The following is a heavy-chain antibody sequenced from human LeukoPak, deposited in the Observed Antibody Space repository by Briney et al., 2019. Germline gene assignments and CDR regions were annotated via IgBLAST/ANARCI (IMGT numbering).Heavy chain of an antibody. CDR2: IYYSGST. D-gene: IGHD2-2*02. CDR1: GGSISSSSYY. Sequence: PSETLSLTCTVSGGSISSSSYYWGWIRQPPGKGLEWIGSIYYSGSTYYNPSLKSRVTISVDTSKNQFSLKLSSVTAADTAVYYCARDGTALRYCSSTSCYTRGPLNYWGQGTLVTVSS. V-gene: IGHV4-39*07. J-gene: IGHJ4*02. CDR3: ARDGTALRYCSSTSCYTRGPLNY.